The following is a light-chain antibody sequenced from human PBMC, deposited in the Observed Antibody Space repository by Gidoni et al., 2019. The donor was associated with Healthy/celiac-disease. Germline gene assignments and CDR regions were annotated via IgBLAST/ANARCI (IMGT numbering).Light chain of an antibody. J-gene: IGKJ2*01. CDR1: QSVSSY. V-gene: IGKV3-11*01. CDR3: QQRSNWPPYT. Sequence: EIVLTQSPATLSLSPGERATLPCRASQSVSSYLAWYQQKPGQAPRLLIYDASNRATGIPARFSGSGSGTDFTLTIISLEPEDFAVYYCQQRSNWPPYTFGQGTKLEIK. CDR2: DAS.